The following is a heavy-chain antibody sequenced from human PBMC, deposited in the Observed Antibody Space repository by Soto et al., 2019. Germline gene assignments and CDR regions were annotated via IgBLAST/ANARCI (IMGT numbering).Heavy chain of an antibody. Sequence: SETLSLTCTVSGGSISSTSHHWAWIRQPPGKGLEWIGSIYYSGTTYYNPSLKSRLTIFVDTSKNQFSLKLSSVTAADTALYYCKREDSSXSEAWSHGTLVTAPQ. J-gene: IGHJ5*01. CDR2: IYYSGTT. D-gene: IGHD6-6*01. V-gene: IGHV4-39*02. CDR3: KREDSSXSEA. CDR1: GGSISSTSHH.